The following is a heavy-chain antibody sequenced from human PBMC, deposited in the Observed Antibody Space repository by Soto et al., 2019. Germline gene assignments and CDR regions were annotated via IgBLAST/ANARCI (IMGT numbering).Heavy chain of an antibody. CDR1: GGSISNSANY. CDR2: IYYSGGT. V-gene: IGHV4-31*03. J-gene: IGHJ5*02. Sequence: QVQLQESGPGLVRPSQTLSLSCTVSGGSISNSANYWSWIRQHPGEGLEWIGYIYYSGGTYYSPSRKGRVTMSIDASKNQFSLKLSSVTAADTAVYYCAKGVRGVPNWFDPWGQGTLVTVSS. CDR3: AKGVRGVPNWFDP. D-gene: IGHD3-10*01.